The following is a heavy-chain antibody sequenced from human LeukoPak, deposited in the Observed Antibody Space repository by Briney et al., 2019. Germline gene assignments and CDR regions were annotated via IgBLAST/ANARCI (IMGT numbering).Heavy chain of an antibody. CDR3: VTDDFGDIDSSTSYDFYDM. V-gene: IGHV3-20*01. CDR1: GFTFDDYG. D-gene: IGHD3/OR15-3a*01. Sequence: GGSLRLSCAASGFTFDDYGMSWVRQAPGKGLEWVSGINWNGGSTGYADSVKGRFTISRDNAKNSLYLQMNSLRAEDTALYHCVTDDFGDIDSSTSYDFYDMWGQGTMVIVSS. J-gene: IGHJ3*02. CDR2: INWNGGST.